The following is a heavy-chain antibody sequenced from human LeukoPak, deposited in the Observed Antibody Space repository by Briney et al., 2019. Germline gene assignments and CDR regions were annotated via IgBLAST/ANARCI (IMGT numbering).Heavy chain of an antibody. J-gene: IGHJ4*02. CDR2: INPSGSST. D-gene: IGHD1-26*01. CDR1: GYTFARYY. Sequence: GASVKVSCKASGYTFARYYMHWVRQAPGQGLEWMAIINPSGSSTIYAQKFQGRVTMTRDMSTSTVYMELSSLRSEDTAVYYCAGSKWELPPYFDYWGQGTLVTVSS. CDR3: AGSKWELPPYFDY. V-gene: IGHV1-46*01.